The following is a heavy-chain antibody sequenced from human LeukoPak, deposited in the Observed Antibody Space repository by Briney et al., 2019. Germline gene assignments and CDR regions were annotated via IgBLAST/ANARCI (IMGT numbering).Heavy chain of an antibody. V-gene: IGHV3-74*03. Sequence: GGSLRLAWAASGFTVSRYWMGWVSHAGGGGLVWVSCINNDASSTTYAHSLKGPFTTSRDNTKNTLYLQMNSLRAGDTAVYYCASLVVTGNWAFDIWGQGTMVIVSS. D-gene: IGHD2-21*02. CDR1: GFTVSRYW. CDR2: INNDASST. J-gene: IGHJ3*02. CDR3: ASLVVTGNWAFDI.